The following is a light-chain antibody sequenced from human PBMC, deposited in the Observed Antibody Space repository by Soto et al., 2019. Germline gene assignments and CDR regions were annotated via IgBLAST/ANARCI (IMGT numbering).Light chain of an antibody. V-gene: IGKV3-11*01. CDR3: QQRSNWPPYT. CDR1: QSVSSY. CDR2: DAS. Sequence: EIVLTQSPATLSLSPGERATLSCRASQSVSSYLAWYQQKPGQAPRLLIYDASNRATGIPARFSGSGSGTDFTITISRLEPEDCAVYYCQQRSNWPPYTFGQGTKLEIK. J-gene: IGKJ2*01.